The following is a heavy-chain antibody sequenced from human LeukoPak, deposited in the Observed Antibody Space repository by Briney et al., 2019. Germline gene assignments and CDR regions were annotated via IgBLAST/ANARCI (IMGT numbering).Heavy chain of an antibody. CDR1: GGSFSGYF. D-gene: IGHD1-1*01. J-gene: IGHJ5*02. CDR3: ASGADELNL. Sequence: SETLSLTCAVYGGSFSGYFWSWIRQPPGKGLEWIGEINHSGSTNYNPSLKSRVTISVDTSKNQFSLKLSSVTAADTAVYYCASGADELNLWGQGILVTVSS. CDR2: INHSGST. V-gene: IGHV4-34*01.